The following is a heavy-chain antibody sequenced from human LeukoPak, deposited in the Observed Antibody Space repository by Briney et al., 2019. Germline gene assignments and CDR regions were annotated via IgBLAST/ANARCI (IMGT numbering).Heavy chain of an antibody. CDR2: ISAYNGNT. CDR1: GYTFTGYY. D-gene: IGHD3-22*01. Sequence: WASVKVSCKASGYTFTGYYMHWVRQAPGQGLEWMGWISAYNGNTNYAQKLQGRVTMTTDTSTSTAYMELRSLRSDDTAVYYCARAGDYYYDSSGYVDYWGQGTLVTVSS. CDR3: ARAGDYYYDSSGYVDY. J-gene: IGHJ4*02. V-gene: IGHV1-18*04.